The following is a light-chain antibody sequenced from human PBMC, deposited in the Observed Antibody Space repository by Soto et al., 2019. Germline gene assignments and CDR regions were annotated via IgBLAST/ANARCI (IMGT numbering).Light chain of an antibody. CDR1: QTMGGW. J-gene: IGKJ1*01. CDR2: KAS. Sequence: DIQMTQSPSTLSGSVADRVAIPCRASQTMGGWLAWYQKNPLKALKLLIYKASTLKRGVPSRFSGSGSGIEFTLTISSLQPDDFATYYCQHYNSYSEAFGQGTKVYIK. CDR3: QHYNSYSEA. V-gene: IGKV1-5*03.